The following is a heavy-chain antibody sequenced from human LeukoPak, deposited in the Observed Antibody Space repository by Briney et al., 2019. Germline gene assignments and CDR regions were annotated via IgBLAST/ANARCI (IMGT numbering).Heavy chain of an antibody. D-gene: IGHD3-22*01. V-gene: IGHV3-30*03. CDR3: ALLGRYYDSSGYYYDRVFDY. CDR2: ISYDGSNK. CDR1: GFTFSSYG. Sequence: PGRSLRLSCAASGFTFSSYGMHWVRQAPGKGLEWVAVISYDGSNKYYADSVKGRFTISRDNSKNTLYLQMNSLRAEDTAVYYCALLGRYYDSSGYYYDRVFDYWGQGNLVNVSS. J-gene: IGHJ4*02.